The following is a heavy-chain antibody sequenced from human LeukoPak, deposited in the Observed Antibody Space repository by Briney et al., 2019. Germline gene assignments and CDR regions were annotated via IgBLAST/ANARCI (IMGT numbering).Heavy chain of an antibody. Sequence: GGSLRLSCAASGNYWMHWVRQVPGKGLVWVSHINSDGSWSSYADSVKGRFTISKDNAKNTVYLQMNSLRAEDTAVYYCVSFYETYWGRGTLVTVSS. CDR2: INSDGSWS. CDR1: GNYW. J-gene: IGHJ4*02. V-gene: IGHV3-74*01. CDR3: VSFYETY. D-gene: IGHD2/OR15-2a*01.